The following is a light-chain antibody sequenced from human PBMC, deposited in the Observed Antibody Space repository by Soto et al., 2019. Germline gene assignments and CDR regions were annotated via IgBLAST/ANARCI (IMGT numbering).Light chain of an antibody. CDR2: GAS. J-gene: IGKJ1*01. V-gene: IGKV3-20*01. CDR3: QAWT. Sequence: EIVLTQSPGTLSLSPGERATLSCRASQSASSNYLAWYQQKPGQAPRLLIYGASSRATGIPDRFSGSGSGTDFTLTISRLEPEDFAVYYCQAWTFGQGTKVDIK. CDR1: QSASSNY.